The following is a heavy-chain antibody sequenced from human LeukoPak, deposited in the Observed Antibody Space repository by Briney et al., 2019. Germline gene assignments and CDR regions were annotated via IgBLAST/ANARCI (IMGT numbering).Heavy chain of an antibody. Sequence: PGGSLRLSCAASGFSFTNAWMSWVRQAPGKGLEWVSAISGGGGSTFYTDSVKGRFTISRDNSKNTLYLQMNSLRAEDTAVYYCETYYYDRSGRRGDDWGQGVLVTVSS. CDR1: GFSFTNAW. J-gene: IGHJ4*02. CDR3: ETYYYDRSGRRGDD. CDR2: ISGGGGST. V-gene: IGHV3-23*01. D-gene: IGHD3-22*01.